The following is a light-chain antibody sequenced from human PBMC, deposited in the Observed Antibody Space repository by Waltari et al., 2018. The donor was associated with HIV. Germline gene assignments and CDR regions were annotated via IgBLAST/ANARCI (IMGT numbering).Light chain of an antibody. Sequence: EIVMTQSPATLSVPPGERATLSCRASQSVSSNLAWHQQKPGQAPRLLIYGASTRATGIPARFSGSGSGTEFTLTISSLQSEDFAVYYCQQYNNWPRTFGQGIKLEIK. V-gene: IGKV3-15*01. CDR3: QQYNNWPRT. J-gene: IGKJ2*01. CDR1: QSVSSN. CDR2: GAS.